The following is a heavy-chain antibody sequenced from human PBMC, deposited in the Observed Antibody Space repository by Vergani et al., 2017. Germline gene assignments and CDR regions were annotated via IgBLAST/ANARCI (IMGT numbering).Heavy chain of an antibody. D-gene: IGHD3-10*01. J-gene: IGHJ5*02. CDR2: IIPILGIA. V-gene: IGHV1-69*02. CDR1: VGTFSSYT. CDR3: ASAGPSGCWFDP. Sequence: QVQLVQSGAEVKKPGTSVKVPCQASVGTFSSYTISWVRQASGQGLEWMGRIIPILGIANYAQKFQGRVTITADKCPSTAYTELSSLRSEDTAVYYCASAGPSGCWFDPWGQGTLVTVSS.